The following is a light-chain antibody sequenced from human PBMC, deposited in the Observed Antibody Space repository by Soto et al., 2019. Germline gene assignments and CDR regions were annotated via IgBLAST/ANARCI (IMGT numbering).Light chain of an antibody. Sequence: EIVMTQSPDTLSVSPGERATLSCRASQSVSSNLAWYQQKPGQAPRLLIYGASSRATGIPDRFSGSGSGTDFTLTISRLESEDFAVYYCQQYGTSPWTFGQGTKVDIK. CDR1: QSVSSN. J-gene: IGKJ1*01. CDR3: QQYGTSPWT. V-gene: IGKV3-20*01. CDR2: GAS.